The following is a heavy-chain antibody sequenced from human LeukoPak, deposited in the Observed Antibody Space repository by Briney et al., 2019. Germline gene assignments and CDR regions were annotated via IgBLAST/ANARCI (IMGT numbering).Heavy chain of an antibody. CDR1: EFTFSTYV. J-gene: IGHJ3*01. Sequence: PGGSLRLSCAASEFTFSTYVMHWVRQAPGKGLEWVAVISYDGSNKYYADSVKGRFTISRDNSKNTLYLQMNSLRAEDTAIYYCARVLSSGWYGRMIAFDLWGQGTVVTVSS. D-gene: IGHD6-19*01. CDR2: ISYDGSNK. V-gene: IGHV3-30*14. CDR3: ARVLSSGWYGRMIAFDL.